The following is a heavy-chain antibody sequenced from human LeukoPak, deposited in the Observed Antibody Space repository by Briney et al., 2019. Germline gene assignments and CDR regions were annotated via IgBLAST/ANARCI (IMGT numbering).Heavy chain of an antibody. CDR1: GFTLSSYS. CDR3: AREYCGGGSCYWVSFDI. J-gene: IGHJ3*02. CDR2: LGSSSGYN. V-gene: IGHV3-21*01. Sequence: GGSLRLSCLASGFTLSSYSMNWVRQAPGKGLEWVSILGSSSGYNNYADSLRGRVTNARDNAKNAIYLQVTSLRTDDMAVYDWAREYCGGGSCYWVSFDIWGQGTIAIVTA. D-gene: IGHD2-15*01.